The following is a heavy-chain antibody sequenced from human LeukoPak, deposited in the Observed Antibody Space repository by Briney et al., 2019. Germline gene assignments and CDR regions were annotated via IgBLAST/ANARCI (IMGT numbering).Heavy chain of an antibody. Sequence: ASVKVSCKASGYTFTSYDINWVRQAPGQGLEWMGWISAYNGDTNYAQKLQGRVTMTTDASTSTAYMELRSLRSDDTAVYYCARQYSSSWADAFDIWGQGTMVTVSS. D-gene: IGHD6-13*01. J-gene: IGHJ3*02. CDR2: ISAYNGDT. CDR1: GYTFTSYD. V-gene: IGHV1-18*01. CDR3: ARQYSSSWADAFDI.